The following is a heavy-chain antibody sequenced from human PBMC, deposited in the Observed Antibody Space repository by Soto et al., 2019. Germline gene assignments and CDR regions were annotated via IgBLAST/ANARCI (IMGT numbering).Heavy chain of an antibody. J-gene: IGHJ4*02. V-gene: IGHV4-34*01. CDR2: INHSGST. Sequence: KPSETLSLTCAVSGGSFSGYYWTWIRQPPAKGLEWIGEINHSGSTNYNPSLTGRLTISVDSSKKQFSLNLRSVTAADTAVYYCARGFYYDTSGYYSGFDFWGQGALVTVSS. CDR1: GGSFSGYY. D-gene: IGHD3-22*01. CDR3: ARGFYYDTSGYYSGFDF.